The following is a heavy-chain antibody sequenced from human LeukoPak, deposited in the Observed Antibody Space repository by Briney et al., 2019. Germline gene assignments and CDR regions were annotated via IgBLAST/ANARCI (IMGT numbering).Heavy chain of an antibody. CDR2: IYYSGST. CDR1: GGSISSYY. V-gene: IGHV4-59*01. J-gene: IGHJ5*02. D-gene: IGHD6-13*01. Sequence: PSETLSLTCTVSGGSISSYYWSWIRQPPGKGLEWIGYIYYSGSTNYNPSLKSRVTISVDTSKNQFSLRLSSVTAADTAVYYCARVPSSAAAVDWFDPWGPGTLVIVSS. CDR3: ARVPSSAAAVDWFDP.